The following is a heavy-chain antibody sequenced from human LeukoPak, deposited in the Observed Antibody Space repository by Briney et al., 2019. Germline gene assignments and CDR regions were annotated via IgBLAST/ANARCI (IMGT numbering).Heavy chain of an antibody. D-gene: IGHD5-18*01. Sequence: SVKVSCKASGGTFNSYAINWVRQAPGQGLEWMGRIIPIFGTPNYAQKFQGRVTITTDESTSTAYMELSSLRSEDTAVYYCARAPIQLWSHYFDYWGQGTLVTVSS. J-gene: IGHJ4*02. CDR3: ARAPIQLWSHYFDY. CDR1: GGTFNSYA. CDR2: IIPIFGTP. V-gene: IGHV1-69*05.